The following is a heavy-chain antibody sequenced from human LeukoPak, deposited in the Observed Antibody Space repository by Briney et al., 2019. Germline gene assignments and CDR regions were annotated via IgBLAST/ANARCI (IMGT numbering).Heavy chain of an antibody. CDR1: GFTVNSNY. V-gene: IGHV3-53*01. CDR3: ARDVNGYAHCGH. D-gene: IGHD2-2*01. CDR2: IYKDGRT. J-gene: IGHJ4*02. Sequence: GGSLRLSCAASGFTVNSNYMSWVRQAPGKGLERVSIIYKDGRTYYADSVKGRFTISRDNSRNMLYLQMNSLRAEDTAVYYCARDVNGYAHCGHWGQGTLVTVSS.